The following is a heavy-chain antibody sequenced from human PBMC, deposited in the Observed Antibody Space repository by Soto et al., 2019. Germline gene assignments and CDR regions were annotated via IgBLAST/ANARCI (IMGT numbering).Heavy chain of an antibody. J-gene: IGHJ4*02. V-gene: IGHV3-21*01. Sequence: EVQLVESGGGLVKPGGSLRLSCAASGFTFSSYSMNWVRQAPGKGLEWVSSISSSSSYIYYADSVKGRFTISRDNAKNSLDLQLNCLRAEDTAVYYCARDWGFILMVYAIYYWGQGTLVTVSS. CDR3: ARDWGFILMVYAIYY. D-gene: IGHD2-8*01. CDR1: GFTFSSYS. CDR2: ISSSSSYI.